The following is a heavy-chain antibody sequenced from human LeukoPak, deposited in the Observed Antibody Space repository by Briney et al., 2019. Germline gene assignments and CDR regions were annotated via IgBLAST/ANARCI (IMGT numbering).Heavy chain of an antibody. CDR2: ISPYNGNT. CDR1: GYTFTSYG. D-gene: IGHD3-10*01. Sequence: ASVKVSCKASGYTFTSYGISWVRQAPGQGLEWMGWISPYNGNTNYAQKLQGRVTMTTDTSTSTAYMELRSLRSDDTAVYFCARNRSYYGSGPWFNYWGQGTLVTVSS. CDR3: ARNRSYYGSGPWFNY. J-gene: IGHJ4*02. V-gene: IGHV1-18*01.